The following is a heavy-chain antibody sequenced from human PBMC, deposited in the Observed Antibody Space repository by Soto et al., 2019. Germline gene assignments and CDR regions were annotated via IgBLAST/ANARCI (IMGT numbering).Heavy chain of an antibody. CDR1: GGSFTSNNW. V-gene: IGHV4-4*02. J-gene: IGHJ4*02. CDR2: IYRTGST. D-gene: IGHD1-7*01. CDR3: ASRDPGTSVDY. Sequence: SETLSLTCAVSGGSFTSNNWWTWVRQPPGQGLEWIGEIYRTGSTNYNPSLKSRVTISLDKYENQFSLKVTSLTAADTAVYYCASRDPGTSVDYWGQGTLVTVSS.